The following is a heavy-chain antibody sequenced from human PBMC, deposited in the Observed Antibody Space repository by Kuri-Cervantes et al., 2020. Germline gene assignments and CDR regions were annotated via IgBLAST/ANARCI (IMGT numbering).Heavy chain of an antibody. CDR2: IYWDDDK. J-gene: IGHJ4*02. Sequence: SGPTLVKPTQTLTLTCTFSGFSLSTSGVGVGWIRQPPGKALEWLALIYWDDDKRYSPSLKSRLTITKDTSKNQVVLTMTNVDPVDTATYYCAHSNNSGYTFDYWGQGTLVTVSS. CDR1: GFSLSTSGVG. D-gene: IGHD5-12*01. CDR3: AHSNNSGYTFDY. V-gene: IGHV2-5*02.